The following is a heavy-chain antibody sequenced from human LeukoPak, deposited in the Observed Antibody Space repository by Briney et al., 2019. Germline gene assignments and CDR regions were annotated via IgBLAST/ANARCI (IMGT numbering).Heavy chain of an antibody. D-gene: IGHD6-13*01. Sequence: GGSLRLSCAASGFTVSSNYMSWVRQAPGKGLEWVSVIYSGGSTYYADSVKGRFTISRDNSKNTLYLQMNSLRAEDTAVYYCARGSSWYVVPFDYWGQGTLVAVSS. CDR2: IYSGGST. J-gene: IGHJ4*02. V-gene: IGHV3-53*01. CDR3: ARGSSWYVVPFDY. CDR1: GFTVSSNY.